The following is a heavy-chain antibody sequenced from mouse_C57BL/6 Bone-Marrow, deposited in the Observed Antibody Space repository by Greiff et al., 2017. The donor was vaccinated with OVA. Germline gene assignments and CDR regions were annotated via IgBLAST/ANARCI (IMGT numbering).Heavy chain of an antibody. J-gene: IGHJ2*01. CDR2: ISSGGSYT. CDR3: ARHFYYYGSSYGY. CDR1: GFTFSSYG. V-gene: IGHV5-6*01. Sequence: DVQLVESGGDLVKPGGSLKLSCAASGFTFSSYGMSWVRQTPDKRLEWVATISSGGSYTYYPDSVKGRFTISRDNAKNTLYLQMSSLKSEDTAMYYCARHFYYYGSSYGYWGQGTTLTVSS. D-gene: IGHD1-1*01.